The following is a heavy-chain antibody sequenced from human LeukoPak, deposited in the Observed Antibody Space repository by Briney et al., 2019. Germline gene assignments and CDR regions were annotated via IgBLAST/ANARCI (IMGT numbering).Heavy chain of an antibody. Sequence: QPGRSLRLSCAASGFTFSSYGIHWVRQAPGKGLEWVAVIWYGGSNKSYADSVKGRFTISRENSKNTLYLQMNSLRAEDTAIYYCAKAGSNEIADTSAMRYYYYYMDVWGKGTTVTVSS. CDR3: AKAGSNEIADTSAMRYYYYYMDV. CDR2: IWYGGSNK. J-gene: IGHJ6*03. V-gene: IGHV3-30*18. CDR1: GFTFSSYG. D-gene: IGHD2-2*01.